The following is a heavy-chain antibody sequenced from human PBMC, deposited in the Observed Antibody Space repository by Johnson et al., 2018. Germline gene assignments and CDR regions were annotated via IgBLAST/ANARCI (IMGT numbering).Heavy chain of an antibody. V-gene: IGHV3-49*03. CDR2: IRSKAYGGTT. CDR1: GFTFGDYA. D-gene: IGHD5-12*01. J-gene: IGHJ6*03. CDR3: TRGAGYSGYGLVFGYYYYMDG. Sequence: VQLQESGGGLVQPGGSLRLSCAASGFTFGDYAMSWFRQAPGKGLEWVGFIRSKAYGGTTEYAASVKGRFTISRDDSKSIAHLQMNSLKTEDTAVYYCTRGAGYSGYGLVFGYYYYMDGWGKGTTVTVSS.